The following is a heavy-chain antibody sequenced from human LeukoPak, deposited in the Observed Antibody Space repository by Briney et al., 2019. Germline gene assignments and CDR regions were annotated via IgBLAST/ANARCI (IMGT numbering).Heavy chain of an antibody. D-gene: IGHD3-22*01. V-gene: IGHV4-34*01. CDR1: GGSFSGYY. CDR3: ARDSEVGYDSSGYFYYFDY. CDR2: INHSGST. J-gene: IGHJ4*02. Sequence: SETLSLTCAVYGGSFSGYYWSWIRQPPGKGLEWIGEINHSGSTNYNPSLKSRVTISVDTSKNQFSLKLSSVTAADTAVYYCARDSEVGYDSSGYFYYFDYWGQGTLVTVSS.